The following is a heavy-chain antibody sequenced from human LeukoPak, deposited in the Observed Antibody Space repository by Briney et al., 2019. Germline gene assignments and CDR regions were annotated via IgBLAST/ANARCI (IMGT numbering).Heavy chain of an antibody. J-gene: IGHJ5*02. CDR3: ARLSCSTTSCYNEP. V-gene: IGHV1-46*01. CDR2: INPSGGST. CDR1: GYTFTNYY. Sequence: ASVKVSCKASGYTFTNYYLHWVRQAPGQGLEWMGIINPSGGSTTYAQKFQGRVTMTRDTSTSTVYMELSSLRSEDTAVYYCARLSCSTTSCYNEPWGQGTLVTVSS. D-gene: IGHD2-2*02.